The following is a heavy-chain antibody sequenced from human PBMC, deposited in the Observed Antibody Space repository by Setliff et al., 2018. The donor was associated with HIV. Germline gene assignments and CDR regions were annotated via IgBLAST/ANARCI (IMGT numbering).Heavy chain of an antibody. D-gene: IGHD1-7*01. J-gene: IGHJ4*02. CDR2: IYPGDSDT. V-gene: IGHV5-51*01. Sequence: ESLKISCKGSGYSFTSYWIGRVRQMPGKGLEWMGIIYPGDSDTRYSPSFQGQVTISADKSVSTAYLQWSSLKASDTAMCYCARRLSANSFDYWGQGTLVTVSS. CDR1: GYSFTSYW. CDR3: ARRLSANSFDY.